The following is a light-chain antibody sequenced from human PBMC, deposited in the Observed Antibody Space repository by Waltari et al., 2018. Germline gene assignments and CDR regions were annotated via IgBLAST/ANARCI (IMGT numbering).Light chain of an antibody. CDR3: QQYDISPLT. CDR1: QTVRTTY. J-gene: IGKJ4*01. Sequence: EIVLTQSPGTLYLSPGERATLSCRASQTVRTTYLAWYQQKPGQAPTLLIYGASSRATGIPDRFSGSGSGTDFSLTISSLEPEDFAVYYCQQYDISPLTFGGGTKVETK. CDR2: GAS. V-gene: IGKV3-20*01.